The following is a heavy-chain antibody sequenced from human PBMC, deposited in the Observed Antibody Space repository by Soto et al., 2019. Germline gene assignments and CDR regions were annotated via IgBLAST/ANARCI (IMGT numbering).Heavy chain of an antibody. J-gene: IGHJ4*02. CDR1: GFTFGSYG. CDR3: TKDSGYDTTD. D-gene: IGHD3-22*01. Sequence: EVQLLESGGGLVQPGGSLRLSCAASGFTFGSYGMSWVRQAPGKGLEWISGLSDNGGSTYYADSVKGRFTISRDSSKSTLYLQMHSRRVEDTGIYYCTKDSGYDTTDWGQGTLVTVSS. CDR2: LSDNGGST. V-gene: IGHV3-23*01.